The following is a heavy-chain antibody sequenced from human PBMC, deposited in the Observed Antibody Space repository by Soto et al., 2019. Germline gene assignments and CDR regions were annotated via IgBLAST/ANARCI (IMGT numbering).Heavy chain of an antibody. Sequence: GGSLRLSCAASGFSFSISPMHWVRQAPGKGPEWVALISYDGTNKFYADSVKGRFTISRDNSKSTLYLQVDSLRPEDAAVYYCARDPKTSGGQHWAFNYFDYWGQGTLVTVSS. CDR2: ISYDGTNK. CDR3: ARDPKTSGGQHWAFNYFDY. J-gene: IGHJ4*02. D-gene: IGHD7-27*01. CDR1: GFSFSISP. V-gene: IGHV3-30-3*01.